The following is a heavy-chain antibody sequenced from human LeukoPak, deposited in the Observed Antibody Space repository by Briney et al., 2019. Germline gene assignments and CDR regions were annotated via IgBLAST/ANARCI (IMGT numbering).Heavy chain of an antibody. CDR3: ARGPHIRTYDRDNWFDP. CDR2: IHIYRGNT. D-gene: IGHD3-3*01. J-gene: IGHJ5*02. Sequence: ASVKVSCKASGYSSTNYGISWVRQAPGQGLEWMGWIHIYRGNTNYAQKFQGRVTMTRDMSTNTIYMELSSLRSEDTAVYFCARGPHIRTYDRDNWFDPWGQGTLVTVSS. CDR1: GYSSTNYG. V-gene: IGHV1-18*01.